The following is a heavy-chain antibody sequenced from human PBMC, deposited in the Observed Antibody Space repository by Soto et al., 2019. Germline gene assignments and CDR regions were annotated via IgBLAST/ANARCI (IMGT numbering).Heavy chain of an antibody. CDR3: AKESRSSAVTATRVYGMDV. J-gene: IGHJ6*02. V-gene: IGHV3-30*18. CDR1: GFTFSAYG. Sequence: GGSLRLSCTPSGFTFSAYGMHWVRQTPGKGLEWVAAISHDGTNKYYGDSVRGRFTISRDNSKNTLYLQMNTLRNEDTAVYYCAKESRSSAVTATRVYGMDVWGQGTTVTVSS. D-gene: IGHD2-21*02. CDR2: ISHDGTNK.